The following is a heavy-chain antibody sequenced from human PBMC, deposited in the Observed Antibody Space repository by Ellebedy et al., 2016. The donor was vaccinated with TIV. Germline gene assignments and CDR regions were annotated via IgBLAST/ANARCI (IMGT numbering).Heavy chain of an antibody. CDR1: GYTFTDYY. D-gene: IGHD3-10*01. Sequence: AASVKVSCKTSGYTFTDYYIHWVRQAPGQGLEWMAWINPNSGGTNYAQKFQGRVTMTRDTTISPVYMDLSRLTSDDTAVYYCTRGPSGGYFDYWGQGTLVPVSS. CDR3: TRGPSGGYFDY. CDR2: INPNSGGT. J-gene: IGHJ4*02. V-gene: IGHV1-2*02.